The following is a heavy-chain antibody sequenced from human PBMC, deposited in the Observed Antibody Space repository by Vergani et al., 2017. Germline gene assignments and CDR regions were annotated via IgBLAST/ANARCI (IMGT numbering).Heavy chain of an antibody. CDR3: ARVVVTAANYMDV. CDR2: INHSGST. D-gene: IGHD2-2*01. CDR1: GGSFSGYY. V-gene: IGHV4-34*01. Sequence: QVQLQQLCAGLLKPSETLSLTCAVYGGSFSGYYWTWVRQPPGKGLEWIGEINHSGSTNYNPSLKSRVTISVDTSKNQFSLKLSSVTAADTAVYYCARVVVTAANYMDVWGKGTTVTVSS. J-gene: IGHJ6*03.